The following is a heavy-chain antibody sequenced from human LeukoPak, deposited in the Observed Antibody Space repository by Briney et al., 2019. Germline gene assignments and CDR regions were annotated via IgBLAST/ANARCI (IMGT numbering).Heavy chain of an antibody. CDR3: ARPSHCSSTSCYTFDWYFDL. D-gene: IGHD2-2*02. V-gene: IGHV4-59*08. Sequence: SETLSLTCTVSGGSISSYYWSWIRQSPGKGLEWIGYIYYSGSTNYNPSLKSRVTISVDTSKNQFSLKLSSVTAADTAVYYCARPSHCSSTSCYTFDWYFDLWGRGTLVTVSS. CDR1: GGSISSYY. J-gene: IGHJ2*01. CDR2: IYYSGST.